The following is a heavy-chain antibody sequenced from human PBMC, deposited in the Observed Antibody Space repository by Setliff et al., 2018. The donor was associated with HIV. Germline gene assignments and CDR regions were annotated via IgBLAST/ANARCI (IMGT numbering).Heavy chain of an antibody. CDR1: GGSFSGYF. CDR2: LNDSGST. CDR3: ARGGASSKYFQH. V-gene: IGHV4-34*01. J-gene: IGHJ1*01. Sequence: PSETLSLTCAVYGGSFSGYFWSWIRQSPRKRLEWIGALNDSGSTNYNPSLKSRVTISVDTSKNQFSLRLSSVTPADTAVYYCARGGASSKYFQHWGQGTLVTVSS. D-gene: IGHD3-16*01.